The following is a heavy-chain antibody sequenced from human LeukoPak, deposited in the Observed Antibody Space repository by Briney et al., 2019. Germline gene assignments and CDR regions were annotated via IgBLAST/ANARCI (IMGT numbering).Heavy chain of an antibody. D-gene: IGHD4-17*01. CDR1: GFTFSSYA. V-gene: IGHV3-30-3*01. CDR3: ARHGHHGDYGY. CDR2: ISYDGSNK. J-gene: IGHJ4*02. Sequence: GGSLRLSCAASGFTFSSYAMHWVRQAPGKGLEWVAVISYDGSNKYYADSVKGRFTISRDNSKNTLYLQMNSLRAADTAVYYCARHGHHGDYGYWGQGTLVTVSS.